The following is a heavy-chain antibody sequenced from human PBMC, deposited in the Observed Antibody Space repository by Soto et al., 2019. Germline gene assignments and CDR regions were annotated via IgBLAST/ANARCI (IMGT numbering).Heavy chain of an antibody. CDR3: ARDVIYGSERSDC. D-gene: IGHD3-10*01. CDR2: ISADNRNT. CDR1: GFTFTNYG. Sequence: QVHLVQSGAEVKKPGASVKVSCKTSGFTFTNYGITWVRQAPGQGLEWMGWISADNRNTPYAQTFQGRVTMTTDTSTTTAYMELRSLRSDDTALYYCARDVIYGSERSDCWGQGTLVTVSS. J-gene: IGHJ4*02. V-gene: IGHV1-18*01.